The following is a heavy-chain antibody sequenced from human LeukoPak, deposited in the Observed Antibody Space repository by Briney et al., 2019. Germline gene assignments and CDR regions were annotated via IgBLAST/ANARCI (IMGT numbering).Heavy chain of an antibody. CDR3: ARASMRKYCGGDCYPPYNWFDP. J-gene: IGHJ5*02. Sequence: SVKVSCKASGGTFSSYAVSWVRQAPGQGLEWMGGIIPIFGTANYAQKFQGRVTITADESTSTAYMELSSLRSEDTAVYYCARASMRKYCGGDCYPPYNWFDPWGQGTLVTVSS. CDR2: IIPIFGTA. V-gene: IGHV1-69*13. CDR1: GGTFSSYA. D-gene: IGHD2-21*02.